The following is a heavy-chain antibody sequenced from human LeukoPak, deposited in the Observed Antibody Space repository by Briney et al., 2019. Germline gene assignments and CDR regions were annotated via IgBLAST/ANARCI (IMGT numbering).Heavy chain of an antibody. CDR1: GGTFSSYA. Sequence: SVKVSCKASGGTFSSYAISWVRQAPGQGLEWMGGIIPIFGTANYAQKFQGRVTITADESTSTAYMELSSLRSEDTAVYYCASPLGANYYGSGSYYTLDYWGQGTLVTVSS. V-gene: IGHV1-69*13. J-gene: IGHJ4*02. D-gene: IGHD3-10*01. CDR3: ASPLGANYYGSGSYYTLDY. CDR2: IIPIFGTA.